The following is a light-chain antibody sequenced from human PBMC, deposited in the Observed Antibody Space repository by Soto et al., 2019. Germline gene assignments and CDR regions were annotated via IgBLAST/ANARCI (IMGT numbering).Light chain of an antibody. J-gene: IGKJ1*01. Sequence: DIQMTQSPSSLSASVGDRVTITCRASQSISSYLNWYQQKPGKAPKLLIYAASSLQSGVPSRFSGSGSGTEFTLTISSLQSEDFAVYYCQQYKNWLTWTFGQGTKV. CDR1: QSISSY. V-gene: IGKV1-39*01. CDR3: QQYKNWLTWT. CDR2: AAS.